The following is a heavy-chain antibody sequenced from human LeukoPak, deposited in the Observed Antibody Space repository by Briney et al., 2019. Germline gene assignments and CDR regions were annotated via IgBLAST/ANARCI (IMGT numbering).Heavy chain of an antibody. CDR3: AKDQTPYY. Sequence: GGSLRLSCAASGFTFSSYFMSWVRQAPGKGPEWVSTIDVSGGSTYYADSVKGRFTISRDNSKNTLYLQMNSLRADDTAVYYCAKDQTPYYWGQGALVTVSS. CDR1: GFTFSSYF. V-gene: IGHV3-23*01. J-gene: IGHJ4*02. CDR2: IDVSGGST. D-gene: IGHD4-23*01.